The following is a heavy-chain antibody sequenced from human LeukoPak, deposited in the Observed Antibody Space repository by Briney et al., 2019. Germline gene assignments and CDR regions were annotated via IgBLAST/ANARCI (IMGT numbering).Heavy chain of an antibody. V-gene: IGHV3-23*01. D-gene: IGHD3-9*01. CDR1: GFTFSSYA. J-gene: IGHJ4*02. CDR3: AKDGYDILTGYPPYVFC. Sequence: PGGSLRLSCAASGFTFSSYAMSWVRQAPGKGLEWVSAISGSGGSTYYADSVKGRFTISRDNSKNTLYLLMNSLRAEDTAVYYCAKDGYDILTGYPPYVFCWGQGTLVTVSS. CDR2: ISGSGGST.